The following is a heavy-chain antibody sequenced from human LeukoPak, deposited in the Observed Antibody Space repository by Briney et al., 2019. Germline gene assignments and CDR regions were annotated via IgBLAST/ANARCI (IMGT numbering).Heavy chain of an antibody. Sequence: GASVKVSCKASGYTFTSYDINWVRQATGQGLEWTGWMNPNSGNTGYAQKFQGRVTMTRNTSISTAYMELSSLRSEDTAVYYCARVTYYDFWSGYANYLGYWGQGTLVTVSS. CDR3: ARVTYYDFWSGYANYLGY. CDR1: GYTFTSYD. V-gene: IGHV1-8*01. CDR2: MNPNSGNT. J-gene: IGHJ4*02. D-gene: IGHD3-3*01.